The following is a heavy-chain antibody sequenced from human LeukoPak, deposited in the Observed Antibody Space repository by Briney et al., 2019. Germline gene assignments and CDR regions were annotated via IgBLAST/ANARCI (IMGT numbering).Heavy chain of an antibody. D-gene: IGHD6-19*01. J-gene: IGHJ4*02. Sequence: SETLSLTCAVYGGSFSGYYWSWIRQPPGKGLEWIGEINHSGSTNYNPSLKSRVTISVDTSKNQFSLKLSSVTAADTAVYYCAIAIWYSSGRYEYWGQGTLVTVSS. V-gene: IGHV4-34*01. CDR1: GGSFSGYY. CDR2: INHSGST. CDR3: AIAIWYSSGRYEY.